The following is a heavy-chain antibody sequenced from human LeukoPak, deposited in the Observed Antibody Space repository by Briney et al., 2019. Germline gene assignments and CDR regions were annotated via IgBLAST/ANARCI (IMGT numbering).Heavy chain of an antibody. Sequence: SETLSLTCTVSGGSISSSSYYWAWLRQPPGKGREGFGSIYYSGSTYYNPSLKSRVTISVDTSKTQFSLKLSSVTAADTAVYYCARDHPFIAAAGYWGQGTLVTVSS. J-gene: IGHJ4*02. CDR3: ARDHPFIAAAGY. CDR1: GGSISSSSYY. CDR2: IYYSGST. V-gene: IGHV4-39*07. D-gene: IGHD6-13*01.